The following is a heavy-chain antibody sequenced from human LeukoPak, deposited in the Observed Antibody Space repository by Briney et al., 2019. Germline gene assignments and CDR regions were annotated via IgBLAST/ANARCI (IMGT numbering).Heavy chain of an antibody. CDR1: GYSISSGYY. D-gene: IGHD3-22*01. V-gene: IGHV4-38-2*02. CDR2: IYHSGST. J-gene: IGHJ4*02. CDR3: ARDGGVYDSSADY. Sequence: PSETLSLTCTVSGYSISSGYYWGWIRQPPGKGLEWIGSIYHSGSTYYNPSLKSRVTISVDTSKNQFSLKLSSVTAADTAVYYCARDGGVYDSSADYWGQETLVTVSS.